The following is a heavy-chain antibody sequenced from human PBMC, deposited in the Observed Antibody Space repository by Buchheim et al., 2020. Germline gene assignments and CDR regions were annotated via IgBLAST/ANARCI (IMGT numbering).Heavy chain of an antibody. D-gene: IGHD3-22*01. CDR2: INPNSGGT. CDR3: ARTMIVVVTSGDYFDY. CDR1: GYTFTGYY. Sequence: QVQLVQSGAEVKKPGASVKVSCKASGYTFTGYYMHWVRQAPGQGLEWMGWINPNSGGTNHAQQFPGRVHMTRDTSISTAYMELSRLRSDDTAVYYCARTMIVVVTSGDYFDYWGQGTL. J-gene: IGHJ4*02. V-gene: IGHV1-2*02.